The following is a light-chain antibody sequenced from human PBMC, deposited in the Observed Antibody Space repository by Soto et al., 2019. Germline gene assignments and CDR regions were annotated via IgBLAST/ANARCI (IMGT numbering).Light chain of an antibody. CDR3: QQSYSPVLYT. Sequence: DIQMTQSPSSLSASVGDRVTITCRASQSISTNLNWYQHKPGKAPKLLIFAASNLQSGVPTRFSGSGSGTDFTLTINSLQPQDFATYFCQQSYSPVLYTFGQGTKLEI. V-gene: IGKV1-39*01. CDR1: QSISTN. J-gene: IGKJ2*01. CDR2: AAS.